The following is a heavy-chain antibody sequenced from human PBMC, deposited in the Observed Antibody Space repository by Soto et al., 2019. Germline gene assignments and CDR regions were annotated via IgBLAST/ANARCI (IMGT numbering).Heavy chain of an antibody. J-gene: IGHJ4*02. CDR2: IDTSGTKI. Sequence: QVQLVESGGDLVKPGGSLRLSCAASGYTFSDYYMSWIRQAPVKGQEWISYIDTSGTKIYYADSVKGRFTITRDNAKNSLYLEMNSLRDEDTAVYYCASHYDMWSGYLSPVDYWGQGTLVTVSS. CDR3: ASHYDMWSGYLSPVDY. D-gene: IGHD3-3*01. V-gene: IGHV3-11*01. CDR1: GYTFSDYY.